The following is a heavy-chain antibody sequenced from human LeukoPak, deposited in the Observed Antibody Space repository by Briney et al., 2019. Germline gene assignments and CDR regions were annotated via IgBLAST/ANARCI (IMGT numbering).Heavy chain of an antibody. V-gene: IGHV1-18*01. J-gene: IGHJ4*02. D-gene: IGHD1-26*01. CDR3: ARDWGKSGSYYVDY. CDR2: ISAYNGNT. Sequence: GASVKVSCKASGYTFTSYGIIWVRQAPGQGLEWMGWISAYNGNTNYAQKLQGRVTMTTDTSTSTAYMELRSLRSDDTAVCYCARDWGKSGSYYVDYWGQGTLVTVSS. CDR1: GYTFTSYG.